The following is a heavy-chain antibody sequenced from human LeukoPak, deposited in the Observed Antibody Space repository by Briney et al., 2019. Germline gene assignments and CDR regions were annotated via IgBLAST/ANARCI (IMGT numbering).Heavy chain of an antibody. V-gene: IGHV1-8*03. J-gene: IGHJ4*02. CDR1: GYTFTSYD. CDR2: MNPNSGNT. CDR3: ARGHHRPMIVATHRTKGPLFDY. D-gene: IGHD5-12*01. Sequence: ASVKVSCKASGYTFTSYDINWVRQATGQGLEWMGWMNPNSGNTGYAQKFQGRVTITRNTSISTAYMELSSLRSEDTAVFYCARGHHRPMIVATHRTKGPLFDYWGQGTLVTVSS.